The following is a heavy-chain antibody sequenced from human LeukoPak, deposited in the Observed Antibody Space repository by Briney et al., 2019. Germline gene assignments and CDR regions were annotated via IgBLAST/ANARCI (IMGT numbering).Heavy chain of an antibody. CDR2: ISGSGGST. D-gene: IGHD3-3*01. V-gene: IGHV3-23*01. J-gene: IGHJ4*02. CDR3: AKRGPRGYDFWSGYTHPYYFDY. CDR1: GFTFSSYA. Sequence: GGSLRLSCAASGFTFSSYAMSWVRQAPGKGLEWVSVISGSGGSTYYADSVKGRFTISRDNSKNTLYLQMSSLRAEDTAVYYCAKRGPRGYDFWSGYTHPYYFDYWGQGTLVTVSS.